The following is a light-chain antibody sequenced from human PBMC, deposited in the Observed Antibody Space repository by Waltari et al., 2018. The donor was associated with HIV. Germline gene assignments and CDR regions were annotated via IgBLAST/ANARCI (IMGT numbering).Light chain of an antibody. Sequence: SQLTQPPSVSVSPGQTAKITGPGVDMPHHYVYWYQQKQGQAPGLVMYKVTARHSGIPERFSGSTSGRTVTLTIMGVQPEDEADYYCQSADSDNTYNWVFGGGTKLTVL. V-gene: IGLV3-25*03. J-gene: IGLJ3*02. CDR1: DMPHHY. CDR3: QSADSDNTYNWV. CDR2: KVT.